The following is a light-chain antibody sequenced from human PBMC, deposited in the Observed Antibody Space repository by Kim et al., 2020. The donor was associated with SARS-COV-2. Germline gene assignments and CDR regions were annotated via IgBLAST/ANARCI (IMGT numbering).Light chain of an antibody. J-gene: IGKJ1*01. CDR1: QTVNIRS. Sequence: EIVLTQSPATLSLSPGESATLSCRASQTVNIRSLAGYQHKPGQAPRRLIYGASIRATDIPDRFSGSGSVTDFTLTISRLEPEDSAVYFCQQYVNSPMWTFGQGTKVDIK. V-gene: IGKV3-20*01. CDR2: GAS. CDR3: QQYVNSPMWT.